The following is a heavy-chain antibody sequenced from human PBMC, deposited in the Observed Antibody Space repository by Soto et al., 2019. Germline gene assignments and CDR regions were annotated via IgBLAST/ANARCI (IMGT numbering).Heavy chain of an antibody. D-gene: IGHD6-19*01. V-gene: IGHV4-4*02. Sequence: QVQLQESGPGLVKPSGTLSLTCAVSGDSISSSKWWTWVRQPPGKGLEWIGDIFHSGDTNYNPSLKSRAFISIDKSQNQFSLKLSSVTAADTAVYYCAYSTGWYRHDIWGQGTLVTVSS. CDR2: IFHSGDT. J-gene: IGHJ3*02. CDR1: GDSISSSKW. CDR3: AYSTGWYRHDI.